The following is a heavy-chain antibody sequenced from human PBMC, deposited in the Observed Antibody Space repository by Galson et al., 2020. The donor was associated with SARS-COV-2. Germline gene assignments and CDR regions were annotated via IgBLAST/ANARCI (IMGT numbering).Heavy chain of an antibody. V-gene: IGHV3-11*01. CDR2: ISSSGSTI. D-gene: IGHD2-2*03. Sequence: GGFLRLSCAASGFTFSDYYMSWIRQAPGKGLEWVLYISSSGSTIYYADSVKGRFTISRDNAKNSLYLQMNSLRAEDTAVYYCARDGYCSSTSCYASEDYYYYGMDVWGQGTTVTVSS. CDR3: ARDGYCSSTSCYASEDYYYYGMDV. CDR1: GFTFSDYY. J-gene: IGHJ6*02.